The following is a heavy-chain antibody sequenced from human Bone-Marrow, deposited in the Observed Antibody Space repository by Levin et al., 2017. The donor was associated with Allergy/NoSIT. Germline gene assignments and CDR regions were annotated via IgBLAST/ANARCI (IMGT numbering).Heavy chain of an antibody. V-gene: IGHV4-59*08. CDR1: GGSINSNY. CDR2: VYYSGYT. J-gene: IGHJ6*03. D-gene: IGHD3-16*01. Sequence: SETLSLTCTVSGGSINSNYWSWIRQPPGKDLEWIGFVYYSGYTNYNPSFKSRVTISVDTSKNQFFLKLSSVTAADTAVYHCARLGPSDHYYYMDVWGTGTTVTVSS. CDR3: ARLGPSDHYYYMDV.